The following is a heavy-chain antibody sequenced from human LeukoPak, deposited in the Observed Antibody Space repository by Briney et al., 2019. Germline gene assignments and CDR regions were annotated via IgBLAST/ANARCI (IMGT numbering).Heavy chain of an antibody. J-gene: IGHJ4*02. Sequence: GGSLRLSCAASGLNFISNGMHWVRQAPGKGLEWVAVISFDGSNTYYADSVKGRFTISRDNSKNTLYLQMNSLIPEDTAVYYCARLTGASDYWGQGTLVTVSS. CDR2: ISFDGSNT. V-gene: IGHV3-30*03. CDR1: GLNFISNG. CDR3: ARLTGASDY. D-gene: IGHD7-27*01.